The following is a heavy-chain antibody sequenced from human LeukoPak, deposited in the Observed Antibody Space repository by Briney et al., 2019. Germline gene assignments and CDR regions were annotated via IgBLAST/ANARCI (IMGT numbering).Heavy chain of an antibody. Sequence: ASVKVSFKASGYTFTGYYMHWVRQAPGQGLEWMGWINPNSGGTNYAQKFQGRVTMTRDTSISTAYMELSRLRSDDTAVYYCARGDIYYYYMDVWGKGTTVTVSS. D-gene: IGHD3-9*01. V-gene: IGHV1-2*02. CDR1: GYTFTGYY. CDR3: ARGDIYYYYMDV. CDR2: INPNSGGT. J-gene: IGHJ6*03.